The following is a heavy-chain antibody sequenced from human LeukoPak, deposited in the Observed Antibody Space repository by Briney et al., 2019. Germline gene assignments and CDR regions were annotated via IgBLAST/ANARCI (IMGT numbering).Heavy chain of an antibody. J-gene: IGHJ4*02. V-gene: IGHV4-59*01. Sequence: PSETLSLTCTVSGGSISSYYWSWIRQPPGKGLEWIGYIYYSGSTNYNPSLKSRVTISVDTSKNQFSLKLSSVTAADTAVYYCAGGPPMVRGVIKAALGYWGQGTLVTVSS. CDR3: AGGPPMVRGVIKAALGY. D-gene: IGHD3-10*01. CDR2: IYYSGST. CDR1: GGSISSYY.